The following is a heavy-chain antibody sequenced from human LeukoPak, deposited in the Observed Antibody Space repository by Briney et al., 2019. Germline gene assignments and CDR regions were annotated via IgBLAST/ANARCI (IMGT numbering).Heavy chain of an antibody. CDR3: ASHDVGVGYALDY. CDR2: ICYSGST. J-gene: IGHJ4*02. V-gene: IGHV4-39*01. D-gene: IGHD3-16*01. Sequence: PSETLSLTCAVSGGSISSTSYHWAWIRQPPGKGLEWIGNICYSGSTYYNPSLRSRVTISVDTSKNQFSLKLSSVTAADTAVYYCASHDVGVGYALDYWGQGTLVTVSS. CDR1: GGSISSTSYH.